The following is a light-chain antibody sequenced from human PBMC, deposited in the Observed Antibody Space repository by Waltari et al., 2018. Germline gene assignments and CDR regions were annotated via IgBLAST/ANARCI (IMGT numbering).Light chain of an antibody. J-gene: IGKJ4*01. Sequence: EIVMTQSPATLSVSPGERATLSCRASQSVSSNLAWYQQKPGQAPRLLIYGASTRATGITARFSGSGSATEFTLTISSMQSEDFVVYYCQQHNNWPPLTFGGGTKVEIK. CDR3: QQHNNWPPLT. CDR1: QSVSSN. V-gene: IGKV3-15*01. CDR2: GAS.